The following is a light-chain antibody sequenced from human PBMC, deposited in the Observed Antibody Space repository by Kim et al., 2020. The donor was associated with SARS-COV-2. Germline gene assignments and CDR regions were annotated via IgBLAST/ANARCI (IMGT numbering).Light chain of an antibody. CDR2: AAS. CDR1: QIVSSNY. J-gene: IGKJ2*01. CDR3: QQYGTSPPYT. V-gene: IGKV3-20*01. Sequence: SPGERATLSCRASQIVSSNYVAWYQQKPGQAPRLLIYAASRSATGIPDRFSGSGSGTDFLLTISRLEPEDLAIYYCQQYGTSPPYTFGQGTKLEIK.